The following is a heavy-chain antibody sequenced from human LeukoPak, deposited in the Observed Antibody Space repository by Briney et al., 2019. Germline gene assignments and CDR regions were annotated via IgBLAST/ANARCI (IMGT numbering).Heavy chain of an antibody. CDR3: VRLNRGSAYYHCGMDV. CDR1: GYSFTSYW. Sequence: GESLKISLKGSGYSFTSYWFEGEPEMPRKGLEWMGIISPGDPDTRYSPSFQAQVTNSADKSLTTAYLQWSSLKASDTAMYYCVRLNRGSAYYHCGMDVWGQGTTVTVSS. CDR2: ISPGDPDT. V-gene: IGHV5-51*01. D-gene: IGHD7-27*01. J-gene: IGHJ6*02.